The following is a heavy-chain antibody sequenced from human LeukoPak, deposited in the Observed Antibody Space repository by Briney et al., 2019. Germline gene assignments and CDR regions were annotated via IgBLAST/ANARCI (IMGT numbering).Heavy chain of an antibody. Sequence: SETLSLTCAVSGGSISNTSYYFGCIRQPPGKGLECVGSIFFTGSTYYNSSLKSRATISVNTSHNQFSLKLSSVTAADTAVYYWGRRGPDELFACGGQGSLVTVSS. CDR1: GGSISNTSYY. J-gene: IGHJ4*02. V-gene: IGHV4-39*01. D-gene: IGHD3-16*01. CDR2: IFFTGST. CDR3: GRRGPDELFAC.